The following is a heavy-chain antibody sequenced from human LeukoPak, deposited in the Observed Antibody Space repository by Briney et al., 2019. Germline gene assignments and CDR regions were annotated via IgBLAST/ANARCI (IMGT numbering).Heavy chain of an antibody. Sequence: ASVKVSCKASGYTFTDNYVYWVRQAPGQGLEWMGIINPSDGSTSYAQKFQGRVTMTRDTSTSTVYMELSSLRSEDTAVYYCARGGEKIAAASQFSPFDYWGQGTLVTVSS. V-gene: IGHV1-46*01. J-gene: IGHJ4*02. CDR3: ARGGEKIAAASQFSPFDY. D-gene: IGHD6-13*01. CDR2: INPSDGST. CDR1: GYTFTDNY.